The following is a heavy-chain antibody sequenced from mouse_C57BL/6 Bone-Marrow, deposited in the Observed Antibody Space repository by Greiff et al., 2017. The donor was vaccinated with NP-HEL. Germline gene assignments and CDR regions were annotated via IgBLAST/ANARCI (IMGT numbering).Heavy chain of an antibody. Sequence: VQLKESGPELVKPGASVKIPCKASGYTFTDYNMDWVKQSHGKSLEWIGDINPNNGGTIYNQKFKGKATLTVDKSSSTAYMELRSLTSEDTAVYYCARITTVVRYFDVWGTGTTVTVSS. V-gene: IGHV1-18*01. CDR2: INPNNGGT. CDR3: ARITTVVRYFDV. CDR1: GYTFTDYN. D-gene: IGHD1-1*01. J-gene: IGHJ1*03.